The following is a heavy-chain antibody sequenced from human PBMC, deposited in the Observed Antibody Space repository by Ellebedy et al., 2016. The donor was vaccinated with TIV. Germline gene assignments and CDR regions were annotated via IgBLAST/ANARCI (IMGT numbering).Heavy chain of an antibody. CDR2: IKSKNDGGTI. CDR3: TTVRTY. J-gene: IGHJ1*01. CDR1: GFTFSTTW. Sequence: GGSLRLXXAASGFTFSTTWMNWVRQAPGKGLEWIGRIKSKNDGGTIDYGAPVKGRFTISRDDSKNTLYLQMNSLTPDDTAVYYCTTVRTYWGQGTLVTVSS. V-gene: IGHV3-15*01.